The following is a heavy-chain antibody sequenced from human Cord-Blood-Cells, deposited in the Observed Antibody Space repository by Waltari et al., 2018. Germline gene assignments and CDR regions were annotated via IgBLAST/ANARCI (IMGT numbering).Heavy chain of an antibody. CDR2: IYYSGST. V-gene: IGHV4-39*01. CDR1: GGSISSGSYY. CDR3: ARLWYFDY. Sequence: QLQLQESGPGLVQPSETLSLTCTASGGSISSGSYYWGWIRQPPGKGLEWIGSIYYSGSTYYNPSLKSRVTISVDTSKNQFSLKLSSVTAADTAVYYCARLWYFDYWGQGTLVTVSS. J-gene: IGHJ4*02.